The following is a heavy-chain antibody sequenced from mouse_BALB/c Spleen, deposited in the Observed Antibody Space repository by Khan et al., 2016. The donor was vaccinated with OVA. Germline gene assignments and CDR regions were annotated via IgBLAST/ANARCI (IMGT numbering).Heavy chain of an antibody. Sequence: EVELVESGGGLVEPGGSLKLSCAASGFTFSSFVMSWVRQTPEKRLEWVATISSAATYTYYPDSVKGRFTISRDNAKNTLYLQMNSLRSDDTASSYYANGNYGWFAYWGQGTLVTVST. V-gene: IGHV5-9-1*01. D-gene: IGHD2-1*01. CDR3: ANGNYGWFAY. CDR1: GFTFSSFV. CDR2: ISSAATYT. J-gene: IGHJ3*01.